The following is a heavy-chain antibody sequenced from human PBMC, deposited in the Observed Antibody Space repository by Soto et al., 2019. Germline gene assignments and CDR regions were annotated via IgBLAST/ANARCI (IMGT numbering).Heavy chain of an antibody. Sequence: GGSLRLSCAASGFTFSSYAMHWVRQAPGKGLEWVAVISYDGSNKYYADSVKGRFTISRDNSKNTLYLQMNSLRAEDTAVYYCARELLRFLEWLIGSHYGMDVWGQGTTVTVSS. CDR2: ISYDGSNK. D-gene: IGHD3-3*01. CDR1: GFTFSSYA. V-gene: IGHV3-30-3*01. CDR3: ARELLRFLEWLIGSHYGMDV. J-gene: IGHJ6*02.